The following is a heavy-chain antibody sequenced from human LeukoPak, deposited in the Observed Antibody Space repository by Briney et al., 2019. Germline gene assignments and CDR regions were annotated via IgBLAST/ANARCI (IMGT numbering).Heavy chain of an antibody. CDR2: ISYDGSNK. J-gene: IGHJ4*02. CDR1: GFTFSSYA. Sequence: GGSLRLSCAASGFTFSSYAMHWVRQAPGKGLEWVAVISYDGSNKYYADSVKGRFTISRNNSKNTLYLQMNSLKTEDTAVYYCTRVKMKQLAPYFDYWGQGTLVTVSS. V-gene: IGHV3-30-3*01. D-gene: IGHD6-13*01. CDR3: TRVKMKQLAPYFDY.